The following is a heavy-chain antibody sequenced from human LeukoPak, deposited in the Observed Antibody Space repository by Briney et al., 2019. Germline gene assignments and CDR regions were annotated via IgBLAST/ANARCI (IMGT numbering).Heavy chain of an antibody. D-gene: IGHD6-6*01. V-gene: IGHV1-69*06. J-gene: IGHJ4*02. CDR3: TLGSSSSLGEFDY. Sequence: GYSVKVSCKASGGTFSSYAISWVRQAPGQGLEWMGGIIPIFGTANYAQKFQGRVTITADKSTSTAYMELSSLRSEDTAVYYCTLGSSSSLGEFDYWGQGTLVTVSS. CDR1: GGTFSSYA. CDR2: IIPIFGTA.